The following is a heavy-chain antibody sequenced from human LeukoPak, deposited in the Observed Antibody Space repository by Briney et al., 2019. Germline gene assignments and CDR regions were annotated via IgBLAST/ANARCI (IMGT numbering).Heavy chain of an antibody. CDR1: AGSFSVSY. Sequence: PSETLSLIYPLYAGSFSVSYSSWISQPPGKGLEWIGEINHSGSTNYNPSLKSRVPISVDTSKNQFSLKLSSVTAADTAVYYCARGRVTRVRGLTIDYWGQGTLVTVSS. CDR2: INHSGST. CDR3: ARGRVTRVRGLTIDY. J-gene: IGHJ4*02. D-gene: IGHD3-10*01. V-gene: IGHV4-34*01.